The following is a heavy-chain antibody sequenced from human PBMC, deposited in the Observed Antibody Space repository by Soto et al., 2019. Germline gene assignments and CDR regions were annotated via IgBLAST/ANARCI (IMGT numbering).Heavy chain of an antibody. CDR1: GYTFTGYY. CDR2: INPNSGGT. D-gene: IGHD2-2*01. V-gene: IGHV1-2*02. Sequence: QVQLVQSGAEVKKPGASVKVSCKASGYTFTGYYMHWVRQAPGQGLEWMGWINPNSGGTNYAQKFQGRVTMTRDTSISTAYMELSRLRSDDTAVYYCARGAGYCSSTSCYGYWFDPWGQGTLVTVSS. J-gene: IGHJ5*02. CDR3: ARGAGYCSSTSCYGYWFDP.